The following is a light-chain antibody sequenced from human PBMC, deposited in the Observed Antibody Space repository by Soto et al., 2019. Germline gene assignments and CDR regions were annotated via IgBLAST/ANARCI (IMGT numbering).Light chain of an antibody. V-gene: IGLV2-14*01. J-gene: IGLJ2*01. CDR2: DVT. CDR3: SSYTSSSTLV. CDR1: NSDVGGYNY. Sequence: QSALTQPASVSGSPGQSITISCTGTNSDVGGYNYVSWYQQHPGKAPKLMIYDVTNRPSGVSNRFSGSKSGNTASLTISGLQAEDEADYYCSSYTSSSTLVFGGVTKLTVL.